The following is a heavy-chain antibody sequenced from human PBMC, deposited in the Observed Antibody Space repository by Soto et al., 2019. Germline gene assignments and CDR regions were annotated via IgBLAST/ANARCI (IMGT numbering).Heavy chain of an antibody. CDR1: GFTFSSYA. J-gene: IGHJ4*02. CDR2: ISGSGGST. Sequence: GGSLRLSCAASGFTFSSYAMSWVRQAPGKGLEWVSAISGSGGSTYYADSVKGRFTISRDNSKNTLYLQMNSLRAEDTAVYYCAKSRLYDSSGERRKNRDYWGQGTLVTVSS. CDR3: AKSRLYDSSGERRKNRDY. D-gene: IGHD3-22*01. V-gene: IGHV3-23*01.